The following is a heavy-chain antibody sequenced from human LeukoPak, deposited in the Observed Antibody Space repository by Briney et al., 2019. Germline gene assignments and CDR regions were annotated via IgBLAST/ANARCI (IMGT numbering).Heavy chain of an antibody. J-gene: IGHJ3*02. V-gene: IGHV4-59*01. Sequence: PSETLSLTCTVSGGSISSYYWSWIRQPPGKGLEWIGYIYYSGSTNYNPSLKSRVTISADTSKNQFSLKLSSVTAADTAVYYCARELVGTYAFDIWGQGTMVTVSS. CDR3: ARELVGTYAFDI. CDR1: GGSISSYY. D-gene: IGHD1-26*01. CDR2: IYYSGST.